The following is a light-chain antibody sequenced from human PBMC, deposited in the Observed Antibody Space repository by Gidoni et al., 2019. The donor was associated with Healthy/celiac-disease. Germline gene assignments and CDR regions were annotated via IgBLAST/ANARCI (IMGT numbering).Light chain of an antibody. CDR3: QYGVT. CDR1: QSASSY. CDR2: DAA. J-gene: IGKJ5*01. Sequence: EIVLTQSPATLSLSPGESATLSCMASQSASSYLAWYQQKPGQAPRLLIYDAANRATGIPARFSGSLSVTDCTLTLSSLEPEDFAVYYCQYGVTFGQGTRLEIK. V-gene: IGKV3-11*01.